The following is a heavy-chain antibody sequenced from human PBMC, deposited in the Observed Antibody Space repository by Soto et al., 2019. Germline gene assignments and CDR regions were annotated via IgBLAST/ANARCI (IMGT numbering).Heavy chain of an antibody. CDR1: GGSISSGGYS. V-gene: IGHV4-30-2*01. J-gene: IGHJ4*02. D-gene: IGHD3-10*01. Sequence: QLQLQESGSGLVKPSQTLSLTCAVSGGSISSGGYSWSWIRQPPGKGLEWIGYIYHSGSTYYNPSLKSRVTISVDRSKNHFSLKLSSVTAADTAVYYCARGPYYYGSGTGFDYWGQGTLVTVSS. CDR3: ARGPYYYGSGTGFDY. CDR2: IYHSGST.